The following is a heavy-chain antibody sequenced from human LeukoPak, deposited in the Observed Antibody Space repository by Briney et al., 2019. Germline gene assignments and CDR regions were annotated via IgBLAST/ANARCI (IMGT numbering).Heavy chain of an antibody. CDR3: AKAPRPVWFGEGNYYNYYYMDV. J-gene: IGHJ6*03. D-gene: IGHD3-10*01. V-gene: IGHV3-23*01. Sequence: GTLRLSFSASGFTLYTHAKSWVRQAPRKGLEWVSSICGTACWTKYADSVKGRFTISRDNSKNTVYLQMNSLRAEDTAVYYCAKAPRPVWFGEGNYYNYYYMDVWGKGTTVTISS. CDR1: GFTLYTHA. CDR2: ICGTACWT.